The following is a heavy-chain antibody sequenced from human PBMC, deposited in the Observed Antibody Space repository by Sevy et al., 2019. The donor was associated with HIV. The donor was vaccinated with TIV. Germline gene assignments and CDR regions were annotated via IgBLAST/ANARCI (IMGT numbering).Heavy chain of an antibody. CDR1: GFTFSDHY. Sequence: GGSLRLSCVASGFTFSDHYMEWFRQAPGKGLEWVGRTRNKADGYTTEYAASVKGRFTISRDDSKNSLYVQMNSLKTEDTAVYYCATHAGIAAAGRVFDYWGQGTLVTVSS. CDR2: TRNKADGYTT. J-gene: IGHJ4*02. V-gene: IGHV3-72*01. D-gene: IGHD6-13*01. CDR3: ATHAGIAAAGRVFDY.